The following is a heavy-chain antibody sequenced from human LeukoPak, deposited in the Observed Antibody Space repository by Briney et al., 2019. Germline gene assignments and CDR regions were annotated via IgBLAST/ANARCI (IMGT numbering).Heavy chain of an antibody. CDR1: GGSISSSSYY. V-gene: IGHV4-39*01. D-gene: IGHD5-18*01. Sequence: SETLSLTCTVPGGSISSSSYYWGWIRQPPGKGLEWIGSIYYSGSTYYNPSLKSRVTISVDTSKNQFSLKLSSVTAADTAVYYCARQPTAMTFGYWGQGTLVTVSS. J-gene: IGHJ4*02. CDR2: IYYSGST. CDR3: ARQPTAMTFGY.